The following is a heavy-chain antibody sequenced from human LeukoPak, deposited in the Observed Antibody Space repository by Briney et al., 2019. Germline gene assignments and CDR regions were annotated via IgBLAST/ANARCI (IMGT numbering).Heavy chain of an antibody. J-gene: IGHJ4*02. V-gene: IGHV3-7*03. Sequence: GGSLRLSCEASGLRFSSYWMDWVRQAPGKGLEWVANIKQDGSEKYYVDSVKGRFTISGDNAKNSLYLQMNSLRAEDTAVYYCAREGANYWGQGPLVTVSS. CDR3: AREGANY. D-gene: IGHD1-26*01. CDR1: GLRFSSYW. CDR2: IKQDGSEK.